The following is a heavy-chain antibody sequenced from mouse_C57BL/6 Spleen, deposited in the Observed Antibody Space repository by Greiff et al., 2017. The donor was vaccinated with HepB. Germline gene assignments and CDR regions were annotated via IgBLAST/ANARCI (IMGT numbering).Heavy chain of an antibody. Sequence: VQLQQSGAELARPGASVKLSCKASGYTFTSYGISWVKQRTGQGLEWIGEIFPRSGNTYYNEKFKGKATLTADKSSSTAYMELRSLTSEYSAVYFCARSEEFAYWGQGTLVTVSA. J-gene: IGHJ3*01. CDR3: ARSEEFAY. CDR2: IFPRSGNT. CDR1: GYTFTSYG. V-gene: IGHV1-81*01.